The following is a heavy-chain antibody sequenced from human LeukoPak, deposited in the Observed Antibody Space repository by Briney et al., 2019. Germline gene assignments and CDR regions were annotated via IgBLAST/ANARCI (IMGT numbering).Heavy chain of an antibody. CDR2: IYYSGST. CDR3: AREGGMDGGYYLDY. Sequence: PSETLSLTCTVSAGFVSNSNYYWGWIRQPPGKGLEWIGSIYYSGSTYYNPSLKSRVTISVDTSKNQFSLKLSSVTAADTAVYYCAREGGMDGGYYLDYWGQGTLVTVSS. D-gene: IGHD3-22*01. CDR1: AGFVSNSNYY. J-gene: IGHJ4*02. V-gene: IGHV4-39*07.